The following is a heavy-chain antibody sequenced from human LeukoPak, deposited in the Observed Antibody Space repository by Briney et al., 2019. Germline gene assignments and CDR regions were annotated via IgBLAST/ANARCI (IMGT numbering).Heavy chain of an antibody. D-gene: IGHD3-10*01. CDR2: IKQEGNEK. J-gene: IGHJ3*02. CDR1: GFTFNSYW. CDR3: ARDQFVSVTMVRGTPDAFDI. Sequence: PGGSLRLSCAASGFTFNSYWMSWVRQAPGKGLEWVANIKQEGNEKYYVDSVKGRFTISRDNAKNSLYLQMNSLRAEDTAVYYCARDQFVSVTMVRGTPDAFDIWGQGTMVTVSS. V-gene: IGHV3-7*01.